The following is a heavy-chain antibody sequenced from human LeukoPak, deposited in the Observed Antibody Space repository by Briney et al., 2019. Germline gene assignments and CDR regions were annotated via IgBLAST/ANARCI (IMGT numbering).Heavy chain of an antibody. CDR3: ARGGIVGIAAAGDFDY. D-gene: IGHD6-13*01. CDR1: GYTFTSYG. J-gene: IGHJ4*02. Sequence: ASVNVSCKASGYTFTSYGISWVRQAPGQGLEWMGWISAYNGNTNYAQKLQGRVTMTTDTSTSTAYMELRSLRSDDTAVYYCARGGIVGIAAAGDFDYWGQGTLVTVSS. V-gene: IGHV1-18*01. CDR2: ISAYNGNT.